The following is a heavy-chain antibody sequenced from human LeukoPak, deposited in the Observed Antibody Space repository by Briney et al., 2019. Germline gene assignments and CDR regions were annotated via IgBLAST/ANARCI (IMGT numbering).Heavy chain of an antibody. CDR3: ARHPSRFSFDY. CDR2: IYYSGST. D-gene: IGHD6-6*01. CDR1: GHSIINSYY. J-gene: IGHJ4*02. Sequence: SETLSLTCTVSGHSIINSYYWGWIRQPPGKGLEWIGYIYYSGSTNYNPSLKSRVTISVDTSKNQFSLKLSSVTAADTAVYYCARHPSRFSFDYWGQGTLVTVSS. V-gene: IGHV4-59*08.